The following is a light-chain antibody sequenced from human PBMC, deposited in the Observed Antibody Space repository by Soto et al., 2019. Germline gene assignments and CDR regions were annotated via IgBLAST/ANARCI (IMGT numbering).Light chain of an antibody. J-gene: IGKJ4*01. V-gene: IGKV3-15*01. Sequence: EILLTQTPPILSASPGDAITLSCRASQRIGRDLAWYQQRRGQSPRLLIYGPSTRAPGVPARFSGSGSGAESTLTISNLQAEDFAVYYCQQYNDWPPSFGGGTNVEI. CDR1: QRIGRD. CDR3: QQYNDWPPS. CDR2: GPS.